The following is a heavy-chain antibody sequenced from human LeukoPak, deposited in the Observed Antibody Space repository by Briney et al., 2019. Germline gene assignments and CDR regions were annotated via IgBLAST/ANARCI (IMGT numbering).Heavy chain of an antibody. CDR3: ARAARVSWDYDYVWGSYRYYNWFDP. J-gene: IGHJ5*02. V-gene: IGHV4-34*01. CDR2: INHSGST. CDR1: GGSFSGYY. Sequence: SETLSLTCAVYGGSFSGYYWSWIRQPPGKGLEWIGEINHSGSTNYNPSLKSRVTISVDTSKNQFSLKLSSVTAADTAVYYCARAARVSWDYDYVWGSYRYYNWFDPWGQGTLVTVSS. D-gene: IGHD3-16*02.